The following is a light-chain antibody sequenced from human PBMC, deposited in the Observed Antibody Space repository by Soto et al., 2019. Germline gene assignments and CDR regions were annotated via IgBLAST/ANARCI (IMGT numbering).Light chain of an antibody. CDR3: QQYDNSFRT. CDR2: GAS. V-gene: IGKV3-20*01. Sequence: EIVMTQSPGTLSLSPGERAALSCRASQSVNSNYLAWYQQKPGQSPRVLIYGASSRATGSPDRFSGSGSGTDFTLTISRLEPEDFAVYYCQQYDNSFRTFGQGTKVEIK. CDR1: QSVNSNY. J-gene: IGKJ1*01.